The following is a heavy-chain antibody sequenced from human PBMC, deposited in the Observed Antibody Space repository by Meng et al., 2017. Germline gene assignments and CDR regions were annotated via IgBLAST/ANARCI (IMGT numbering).Heavy chain of an antibody. CDR3: ARDGHVGYFDC. CDR2: IYYSGST. V-gene: IGHV4-59*01. Sequence: SETLSLTCTVSGGSISSYYWSWIRQPPGKGLEWIGYIYYSGSTNYNPSLKSRVTISVDTSKNQFSLKLSSVTAADTAVYYCARDGHVGYFDCWGQGTLVTVSS. J-gene: IGHJ4*02. CDR1: GGSISSYY.